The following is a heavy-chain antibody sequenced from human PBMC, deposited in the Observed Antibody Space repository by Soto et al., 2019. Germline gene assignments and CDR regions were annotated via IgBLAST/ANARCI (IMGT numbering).Heavy chain of an antibody. J-gene: IGHJ5*02. Sequence: GASVKVSCKASGYTFTSYGISWVRQAPGQGLEWMGWISAYNGNTNYAQKLQGRVTMTTDTSTSTAYMELRSLRSDDTAVYYCARDLYDFWSGYPQYNWFDPWGQGTLVTVSS. V-gene: IGHV1-18*01. CDR1: GYTFTSYG. CDR3: ARDLYDFWSGYPQYNWFDP. D-gene: IGHD3-3*01. CDR2: ISAYNGNT.